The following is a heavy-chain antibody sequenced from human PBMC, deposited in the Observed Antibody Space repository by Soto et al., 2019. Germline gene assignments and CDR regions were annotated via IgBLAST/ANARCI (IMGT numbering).Heavy chain of an antibody. CDR2: VRGKTYDGAA. CDR1: GFTSDDFA. D-gene: IGHD3-3*01. Sequence: SLRLSCTFSGFTSDDFALTWVRQAPGKGLEWLGLVRGKTYDGAAEYAASVKGRFTISRDESTSTAFLQMNRLKTEDTAVYYCTRDGDFYGFDVWGQGTTVTVSS. V-gene: IGHV3-49*04. J-gene: IGHJ6*02. CDR3: TRDGDFYGFDV.